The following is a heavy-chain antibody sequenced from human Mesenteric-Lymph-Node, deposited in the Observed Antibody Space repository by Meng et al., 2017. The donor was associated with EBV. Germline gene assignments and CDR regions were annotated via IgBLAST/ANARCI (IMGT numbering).Heavy chain of an antibody. Sequence: VPLQGSGPGLVKPSGTLSLTCAVSGGSISSTNWWSWVRQPPGKGLEWIGEIYHSGSTNYNPSLKSRVTISLDKSKNQFSLKLSSVTAADTAVYYCARVDYYDSSSLFDPWGQGTLVTVSS. V-gene: IGHV4-4*02. CDR2: IYHSGST. D-gene: IGHD3-22*01. J-gene: IGHJ5*02. CDR1: GGSISSTNW. CDR3: ARVDYYDSSSLFDP.